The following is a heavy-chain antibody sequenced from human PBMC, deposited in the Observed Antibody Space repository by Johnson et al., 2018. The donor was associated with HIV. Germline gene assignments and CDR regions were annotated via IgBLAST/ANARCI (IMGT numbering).Heavy chain of an antibody. CDR2: INWNGCST. D-gene: IGHD3-3*01. CDR3: AREGPRITIFGVFPPSAFDI. V-gene: IGHV3-20*04. Sequence: VQLVESGGGVVRPGGSLRLSCAASGFTFDDYGMSWVRQAPGKGLEWVSGINWNGCSTGYADSVKGRFTISRDNAKKSLFLQMNSLRVEDTAFYYCAREGPRITIFGVFPPSAFDIWGQGTMVTVSS. CDR1: GFTFDDYG. J-gene: IGHJ3*02.